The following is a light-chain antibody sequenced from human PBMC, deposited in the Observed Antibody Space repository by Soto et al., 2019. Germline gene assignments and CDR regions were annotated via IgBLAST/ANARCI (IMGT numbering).Light chain of an antibody. CDR3: QQRSNWPLT. CDR1: QSVSSY. V-gene: IGKV3-11*01. J-gene: IGKJ4*01. Sequence: EVVLTQSPATLSLSPGESATLSCRASQSVSSYLAWYQQKLGQAPRLLIYDASNRATGIPARFSGSGSGTDFTLTISSLEPEDFAVHFCQQRSNWPLTFGGGTKVEIK. CDR2: DAS.